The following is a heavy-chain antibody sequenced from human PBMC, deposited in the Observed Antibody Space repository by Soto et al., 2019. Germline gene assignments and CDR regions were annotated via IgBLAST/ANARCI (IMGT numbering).Heavy chain of an antibody. J-gene: IGHJ4*02. CDR2: IYSTGTT. Sequence: ESGGGLIQPGGSLKLSCAASGLTVGNNYMSWVRQAPGKGLEWVSLIYSTGTTKYADSVKGRFTVSRDNAKNTLYLQMNSLRAEDTAVYYCAKDGRGSGSHYNSFGYWGQGTLVTVSS. CDR3: AKDGRGSGSHYNSFGY. D-gene: IGHD3-10*01. V-gene: IGHV3-53*01. CDR1: GLTVGNNY.